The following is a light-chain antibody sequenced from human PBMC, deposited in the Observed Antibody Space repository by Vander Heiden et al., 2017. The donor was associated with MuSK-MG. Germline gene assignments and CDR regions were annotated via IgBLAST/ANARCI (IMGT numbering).Light chain of an antibody. CDR1: QSLLHSNGYNS. J-gene: IGKJ2*01. CDR3: MQALQTPPT. Sequence: DIVMTQSPLSLPVTPGEPASISCRSSQSLLHSNGYNSLDWYLQKPGQPPQLLIYLGSNRASGVPDRFSGSGSGTDFTLKISRVEAEDVGVYYCMQALQTPPTFGQGTKLEIK. V-gene: IGKV2-28*01. CDR2: LGS.